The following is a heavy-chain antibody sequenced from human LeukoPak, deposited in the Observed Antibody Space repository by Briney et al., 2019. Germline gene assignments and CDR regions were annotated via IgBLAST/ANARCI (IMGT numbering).Heavy chain of an antibody. D-gene: IGHD5-24*01. Sequence: ASVKVSCKASGYIFTSYGISWARQAPGQGLEWMGWISGHNGNTNYAQKLQGRVTMTTDTSTSTAYMELRSLRSDDTAMYYCASEDGHNPNLGFDYWGQGTLVTVSS. J-gene: IGHJ4*02. CDR1: GYIFTSYG. CDR3: ASEDGHNPNLGFDY. CDR2: ISGHNGNT. V-gene: IGHV1-18*01.